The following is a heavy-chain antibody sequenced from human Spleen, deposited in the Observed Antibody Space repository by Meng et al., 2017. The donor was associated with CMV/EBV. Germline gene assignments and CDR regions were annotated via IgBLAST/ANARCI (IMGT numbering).Heavy chain of an antibody. D-gene: IGHD2-15*01. Sequence: GESLKISCAASGFTFSSYWMSWVRQAPGKGLEWVANIKQDGSEKYYVDSVKGRFTISRDNAKNSLYLQMNSLRAEDTAVYYCAKTGWTSATPTDWGQGTLVTVSS. CDR2: IKQDGSEK. J-gene: IGHJ4*02. V-gene: IGHV3-7*01. CDR3: AKTGWTSATPTD. CDR1: GFTFSSYW.